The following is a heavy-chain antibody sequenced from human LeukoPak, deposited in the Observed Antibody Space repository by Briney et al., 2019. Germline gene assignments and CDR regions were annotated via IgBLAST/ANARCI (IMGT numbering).Heavy chain of an antibody. CDR3: ARGGYYDFWSGYYQGGFDY. Sequence: GGSLRLSWAASGFTFSDHYMDWVRQAPGKGLEWVGRTRNKANSYTTEYAASVKGRFTISRADSENSLYLQMNSLRAEDTAVYYCARGGYYDFWSGYYQGGFDYWGQGTLVTVSS. D-gene: IGHD3-3*01. CDR2: TRNKANSYTT. J-gene: IGHJ4*02. V-gene: IGHV3-72*01. CDR1: GFTFSDHY.